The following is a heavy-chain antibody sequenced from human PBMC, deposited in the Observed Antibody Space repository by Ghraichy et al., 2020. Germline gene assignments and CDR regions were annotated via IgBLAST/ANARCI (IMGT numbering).Heavy chain of an antibody. J-gene: IGHJ4*02. CDR2: INHSGST. Sequence: SETLSLTCAVYGGSFSGYYWSWIRQPPGKGLEWIGEINHSGSTNYNPSLKSRVTISVDTSKNQFSLKLSSVTAADTAVYYCARGGGYLDIVATIYCSGGSCYSAHFDYWGQGTLVTVSS. CDR3: ARGGGYLDIVATIYCSGGSCYSAHFDY. D-gene: IGHD2-15*01. CDR1: GGSFSGYY. V-gene: IGHV4-34*01.